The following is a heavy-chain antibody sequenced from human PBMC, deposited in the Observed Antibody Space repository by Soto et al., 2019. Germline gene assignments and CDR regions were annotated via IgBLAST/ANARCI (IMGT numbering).Heavy chain of an antibody. Sequence: QVQLVESGGGVVQPGRSLRLSCAASGFTFSSYAMHWVRQAPGKGLEWVAVISYDGSNKYYADSVKGRFNISRDNSKNTLYLQMNSLRAEDTAVYYCARKPRYSGYDSYYFDYWGQGTLVTVSS. CDR3: ARKPRYSGYDSYYFDY. V-gene: IGHV3-30-3*01. CDR2: ISYDGSNK. D-gene: IGHD5-12*01. J-gene: IGHJ4*02. CDR1: GFTFSSYA.